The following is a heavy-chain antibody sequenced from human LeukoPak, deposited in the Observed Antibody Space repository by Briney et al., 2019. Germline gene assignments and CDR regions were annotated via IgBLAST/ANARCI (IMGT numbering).Heavy chain of an antibody. J-gene: IGHJ3*01. D-gene: IGHD3-22*01. CDR2: IYYSGST. CDR3: ARELRYDNSDSGAF. CDR1: GGSISIISHY. V-gene: IGHV4-39*07. Sequence: SETLSLTCTVSGGSISIISHYWGWIRQPPGKGLEWIGSIYYSGSTYYSPSLKSRVTISVDTSKNQFSLKLTSVTAADTALYYCARELRYDNSDSGAFWGQGTVVTVSS.